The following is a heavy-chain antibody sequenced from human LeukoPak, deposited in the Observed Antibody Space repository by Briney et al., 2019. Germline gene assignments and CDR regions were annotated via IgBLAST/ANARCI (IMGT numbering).Heavy chain of an antibody. CDR2: IYYSGST. CDR3: ARDSRYYGSGSYWYFDY. J-gene: IGHJ4*02. CDR1: GGSISSYY. D-gene: IGHD3-10*01. V-gene: IGHV4-59*01. Sequence: SETLSLTCTVSGGSISSYYWSWIRQPPGKGLEWIGYIYYSGSTNYNPSLKSRVTISVDTSKSQFSLKLSSVTAADTAVYYCARDSRYYGSGSYWYFDYWGQGTLVTVSS.